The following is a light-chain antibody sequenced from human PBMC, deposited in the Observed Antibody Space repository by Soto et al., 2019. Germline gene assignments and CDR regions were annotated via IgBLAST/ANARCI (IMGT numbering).Light chain of an antibody. CDR1: QSVSSY. Sequence: EIVLTQSPATLSLSPGERATLSCRASQSVSSYLAWYQQKPGQAPRLLIYDASNRATGIPARFSGSGSGTDFTLTISSLEPEDFAVYYCQLRGTWWTFGQGTKVDIK. J-gene: IGKJ1*01. V-gene: IGKV3-11*01. CDR3: QLRGTWWT. CDR2: DAS.